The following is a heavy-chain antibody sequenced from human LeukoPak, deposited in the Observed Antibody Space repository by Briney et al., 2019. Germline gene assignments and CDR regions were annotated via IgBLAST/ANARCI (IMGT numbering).Heavy chain of an antibody. Sequence: GGSLRLSCAASGFTFSIYAMSWVRQAPGKGLEWVSAISGSGGTAYYADSVKGRFTISRDNSKNTLYLQMNSLRAEDTAIYYCAKKGYYDGSGYYMYYFDHWGQGTLVTVSS. V-gene: IGHV3-23*01. CDR2: ISGSGGTA. CDR1: GFTFSIYA. CDR3: AKKGYYDGSGYYMYYFDH. J-gene: IGHJ4*02. D-gene: IGHD3-22*01.